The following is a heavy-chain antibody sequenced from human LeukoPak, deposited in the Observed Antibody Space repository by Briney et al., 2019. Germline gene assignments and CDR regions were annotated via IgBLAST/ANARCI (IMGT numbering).Heavy chain of an antibody. V-gene: IGHV5-51*01. D-gene: IGHD3-22*01. Sequence: PGESLKISCKGSGYSFTSYWIGWVRQMPGKGLEWMGIIYPGDSDTRYSPSFQGQVTISADKSISTAYLQRSSLKASDTAMYYCARSPVTYYYDSSNGGGWYFDLWGRGTLVTVSS. J-gene: IGHJ2*01. CDR2: IYPGDSDT. CDR3: ARSPVTYYYDSSNGGGWYFDL. CDR1: GYSFTSYW.